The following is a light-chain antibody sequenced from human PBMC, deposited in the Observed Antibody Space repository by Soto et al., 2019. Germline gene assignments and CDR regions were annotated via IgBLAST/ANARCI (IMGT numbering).Light chain of an antibody. CDR1: SSNIGAGYD. CDR2: GNS. J-gene: IGLJ1*01. CDR3: QSYDSSLSRV. V-gene: IGLV1-40*01. Sequence: QSVLTQPPSVSGAPGQRVTISCTGSSSNIGAGYDVHWYQQLPGTAPKLLIYGNSNRPSGVPDRFSGSKSGTSASLAITGLQAEDDADYYCQSYDSSLSRVVGTGTNHTV.